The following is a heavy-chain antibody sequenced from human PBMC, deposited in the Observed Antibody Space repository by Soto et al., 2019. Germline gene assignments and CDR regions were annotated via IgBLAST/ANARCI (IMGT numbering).Heavy chain of an antibody. Sequence: ASVKVSCKASGYTFTSYAMHWVRQAPGQRLEWMGWINAGNGNTKYSQKFQGRVTITRDTSASTAYMELSSLRSEDTAVYYCARSRTGYIVGFDPWGQGTLVTVSS. CDR1: GYTFTSYA. CDR3: ARSRTGYIVGFDP. V-gene: IGHV1-3*01. CDR2: INAGNGNT. J-gene: IGHJ5*02. D-gene: IGHD2-8*02.